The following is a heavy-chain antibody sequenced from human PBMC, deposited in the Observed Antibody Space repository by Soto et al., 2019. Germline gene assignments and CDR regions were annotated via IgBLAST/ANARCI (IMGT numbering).Heavy chain of an antibody. CDR3: AQGFCSSTSCSRGYFDS. J-gene: IGHJ4*02. CDR1: GLTFSSYA. CDR2: ITGSGAST. Sequence: GGSLRLSCAASGLTFSSYAMSWVRQAPGKGLEWVSSITGSGASTYYADSVKGRFTISRDNSKNTLYLQMSSLRAEDTAVYYCAQGFCSSTSCSRGYFDSWGQGTLVTVSS. V-gene: IGHV3-23*01. D-gene: IGHD2-2*01.